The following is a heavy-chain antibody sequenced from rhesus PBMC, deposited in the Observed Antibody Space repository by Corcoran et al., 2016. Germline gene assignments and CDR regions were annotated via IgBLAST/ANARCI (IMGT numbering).Heavy chain of an antibody. V-gene: IGHV4-169*02. CDR1: GGSISSSY. CDR3: ASGDYYGGY. Sequence: QLQLQESGPGLVKPSETLSVTCAVSGGSISSSYWSWIRQAPGKGLEWIGYIYGSGSSTNYNPSLKSRVTRSVDTSKNQLSLKLSAVTAADTAVYYCASGDYYGGYLGQGVLVTVSS. J-gene: IGHJ4*01. CDR2: IYGSGSST. D-gene: IGHD3-22*01.